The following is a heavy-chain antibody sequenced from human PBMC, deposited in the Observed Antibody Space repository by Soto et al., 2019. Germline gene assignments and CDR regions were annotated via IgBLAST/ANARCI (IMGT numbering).Heavy chain of an antibody. Sequence: PGGSLRLSCPSSEFTFSSYGIHWVRQAPGKGLEWVAVISYDGSNKYSADSVRGRFTISRDNSKNTLFLQMHSLRVEDTAVYYCAKDLDYPYYFDYWGQGTLVPVSS. CDR3: AKDLDYPYYFDY. J-gene: IGHJ4*02. CDR2: ISYDGSNK. CDR1: EFTFSSYG. D-gene: IGHD5-12*01. V-gene: IGHV3-30*18.